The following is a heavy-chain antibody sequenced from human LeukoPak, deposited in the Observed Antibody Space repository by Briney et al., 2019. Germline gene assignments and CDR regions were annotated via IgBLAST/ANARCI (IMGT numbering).Heavy chain of an antibody. CDR3: ARYDYGSGYPGSWLDP. Sequence: PSETLSLTCTVSGASISSYFWTWIRQSPGKGLERIGYIYYSGSTNYNPSLKSRVTISVDTSKNQFSLKLNSVTAADTAVYYCARYDYGSGYPGSWLDPWGQGTLVTVSS. CDR1: GASISSYF. CDR2: IYYSGST. V-gene: IGHV4-59*08. J-gene: IGHJ5*02. D-gene: IGHD3-10*01.